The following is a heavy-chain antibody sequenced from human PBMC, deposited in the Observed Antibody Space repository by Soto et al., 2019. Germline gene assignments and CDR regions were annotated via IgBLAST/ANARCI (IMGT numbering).Heavy chain of an antibody. Sequence: EVQLVESGGDLVQPGGSLRLSCAASGFTFGTYPMTWVRQAPGKGLQWVSYISSGSSTIHYADSVEGRFTIFRDDGKNSLYLQMNSLADEDTAVYYCARELVAGAVDYWGQGTLVTVSS. CDR3: ARELVAGAVDY. J-gene: IGHJ4*02. D-gene: IGHD2-2*01. CDR2: ISSGSSTI. V-gene: IGHV3-48*02. CDR1: GFTFGTYP.